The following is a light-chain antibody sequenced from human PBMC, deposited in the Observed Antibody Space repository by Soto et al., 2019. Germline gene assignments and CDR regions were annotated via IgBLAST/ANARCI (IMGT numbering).Light chain of an antibody. CDR2: AAS. Sequence: DIQMTQSPSSLSASLGDRVTITCRASQGIGNYLAWYQLQPGRVPKLLIYAASTLQSGVTSRFSGSGSGTAFTLTISSLQPEDVATYFCQKYNSAPRTFGQWTKVEI. CDR3: QKYNSAPRT. V-gene: IGKV1-27*01. J-gene: IGKJ1*01. CDR1: QGIGNY.